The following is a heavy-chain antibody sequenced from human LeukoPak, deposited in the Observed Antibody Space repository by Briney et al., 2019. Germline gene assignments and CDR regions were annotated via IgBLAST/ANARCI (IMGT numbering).Heavy chain of an antibody. CDR3: ARNDGAIAARPNYYYMDV. Sequence: ASVKVSCKASGGTFSSYAISWVRQAPGQGLEWMGGIIPISGTANYAQKFQGRVTITTDESTSTAYVELSSLRSEDTAVYYCARNDGAIAARPNYYYMDVWGKGTTVTVSS. J-gene: IGHJ6*03. V-gene: IGHV1-69*05. CDR2: IIPISGTA. CDR1: GGTFSSYA. D-gene: IGHD6-6*01.